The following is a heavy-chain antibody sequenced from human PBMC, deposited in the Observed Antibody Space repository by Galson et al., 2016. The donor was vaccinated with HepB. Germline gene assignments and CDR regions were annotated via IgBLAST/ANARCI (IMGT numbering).Heavy chain of an antibody. CDR3: ANDNPAAAGISGDNWLDP. Sequence: SLRLSCAASGFNFSTYGMHWVRQAPGKGLEWLAIISYDGSNKFYADSVKGRFTISRDISRNTLYLLMTSLRAEDTAVYYCANDNPAAAGISGDNWLDPWGQGTLVTVSS. V-gene: IGHV3-30*18. D-gene: IGHD6-13*01. CDR1: GFNFSTYG. CDR2: ISYDGSNK. J-gene: IGHJ5*02.